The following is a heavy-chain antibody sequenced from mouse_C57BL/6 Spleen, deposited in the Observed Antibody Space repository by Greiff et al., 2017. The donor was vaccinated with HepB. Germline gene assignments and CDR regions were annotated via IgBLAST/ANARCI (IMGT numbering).Heavy chain of an antibody. Sequence: VQLQQPGAELVKPGASVKLSCKASGYTFTSYWMHWVKQRPGQGLEWIGMIHPNSGSTNYNEKFKSKATLTVDKSSSTAYMQLSSLTSEDSAVYYCARGYYGSSYHYWYFDVWGTGTTVTVSS. V-gene: IGHV1-64*01. CDR1: GYTFTSYW. CDR2: IHPNSGST. J-gene: IGHJ1*03. CDR3: ARGYYGSSYHYWYFDV. D-gene: IGHD1-1*01.